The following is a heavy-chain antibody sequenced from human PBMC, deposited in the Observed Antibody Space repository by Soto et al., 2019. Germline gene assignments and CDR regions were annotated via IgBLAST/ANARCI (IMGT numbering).Heavy chain of an antibody. CDR3: ARRTGTTRWEY. CDR2: VYYSGST. CDR1: CGSISSYY. D-gene: IGHD1-7*01. V-gene: IGHV4-59*01. Sequence: SETLSLTCAFSCGSISSYYLSLIRQPPGKVLEWIGYVYYSGSTNYNPSLNSRVTISVDTSKNQFSLKLSSVTAADTAVYYCARRTGTTRWEYWGQGTLVTVSS. J-gene: IGHJ4*02.